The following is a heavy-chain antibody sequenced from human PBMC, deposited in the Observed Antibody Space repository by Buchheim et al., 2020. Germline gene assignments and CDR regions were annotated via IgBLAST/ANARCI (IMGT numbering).Heavy chain of an antibody. J-gene: IGHJ4*02. CDR2: ISYDGSNK. CDR3: ARGPYYYDSSGLRLDY. Sequence: QVQLVESGGGVVQPGRSLRLSCAASGFTFSSYAMHWVRQAPGKGLEWVAVISYDGSNKYYADSVKGRFTISRDNSKNTLYLQRNSLRAEDTAVYYCARGPYYYDSSGLRLDYWGQGTL. D-gene: IGHD3-22*01. V-gene: IGHV3-30-3*01. CDR1: GFTFSSYA.